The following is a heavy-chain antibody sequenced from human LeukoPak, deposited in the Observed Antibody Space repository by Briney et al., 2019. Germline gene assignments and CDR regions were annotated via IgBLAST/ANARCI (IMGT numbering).Heavy chain of an antibody. V-gene: IGHV4-59*08. CDR3: ARCGSSCYVFDH. CDR1: GGSIRSYY. D-gene: IGHD2-15*01. CDR2: IYSSGNT. J-gene: IGHJ4*02. Sequence: PSETLSLNCTVSGGSIRSYYWSWVRQPPRKGLDWIAYIYSSGNTNYNPPLKSRVTISVDRSKNQFSLKMNSVTAADTAVYYCARCGSSCYVFDHWGQGSLVTVSS.